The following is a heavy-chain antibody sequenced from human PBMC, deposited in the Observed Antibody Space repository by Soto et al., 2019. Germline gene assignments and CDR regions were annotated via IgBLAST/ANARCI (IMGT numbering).Heavy chain of an antibody. CDR1: GASISGFY. CDR3: VRDGTKTLRDWFDP. CDR2: IYATGTT. Sequence: PSETLSLTCTVSGASISGFYWSWIRKSAGKGLEWIGRIYATGTTDYNPSLKSRVMMSVDTSKKQFSLKLRSVTAADTAVYYCVRDGTKTLRDWFDPWGQGISVAVSS. V-gene: IGHV4-4*07. D-gene: IGHD1-1*01. J-gene: IGHJ5*02.